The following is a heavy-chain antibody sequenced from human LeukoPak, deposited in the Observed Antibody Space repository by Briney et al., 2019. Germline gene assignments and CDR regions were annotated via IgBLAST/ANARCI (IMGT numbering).Heavy chain of an antibody. D-gene: IGHD5-18*01. CDR2: IIPIFGTA. CDR3: ARADVDTAMPRGY. Sequence: SVKVSCKASGYTFTGYYLHWVRQAPGQGLEWMGGIIPIFGTANYAQKFQGRVTITADESTSTAYMELSSLRPEDTAVYYCARADVDTAMPRGYWGQGTLVTVSS. V-gene: IGHV1-69*13. CDR1: GYTFTGYY. J-gene: IGHJ4*02.